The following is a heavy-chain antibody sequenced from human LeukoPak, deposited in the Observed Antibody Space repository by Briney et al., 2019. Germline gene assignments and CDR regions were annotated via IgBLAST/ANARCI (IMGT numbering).Heavy chain of an antibody. V-gene: IGHV3-9*01. CDR3: AKDLSYGSGEYYGMDV. CDR1: GFTFDDYA. Sequence: PGGSLGLSCAASGFTFDDYAMHWVRQAPGKGLEWVSGISWNSGSIGYADSVKGRFTISRDNAKNSLYLQMNSLRAEDTALYYCAKDLSYGSGEYYGMDVWGQGTTVTVSS. CDR2: ISWNSGSI. D-gene: IGHD3-10*01. J-gene: IGHJ6*02.